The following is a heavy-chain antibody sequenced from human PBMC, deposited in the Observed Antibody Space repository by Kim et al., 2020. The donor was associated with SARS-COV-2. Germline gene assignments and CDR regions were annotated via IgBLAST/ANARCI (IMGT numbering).Heavy chain of an antibody. V-gene: IGHV7-4-1*02. CDR1: GYTFTSYA. CDR2: INTNTGNP. Sequence: ASVKVSCKASGYTFTSYAMNWVRQAPGQGLEWMGWINTNTGNPTYAQGFTGRFVFSLDTSVSTAYLQISSLKAEDTAVYYCARGDITMIVVVMDYWGQGTLVTVSS. CDR3: ARGDITMIVVVMDY. J-gene: IGHJ4*02. D-gene: IGHD3-22*01.